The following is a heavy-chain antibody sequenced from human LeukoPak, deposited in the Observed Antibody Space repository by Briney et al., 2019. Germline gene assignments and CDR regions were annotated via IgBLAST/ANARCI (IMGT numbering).Heavy chain of an antibody. V-gene: IGHV3-30-3*01. CDR3: ASLYGDPSDY. CDR1: GFTFSSYA. D-gene: IGHD4-17*01. CDR2: ISYDGSNK. Sequence: GGSLRLSCAPSGFTFSSYAMHWVRQAPGKGLEWVAVISYDGSNKYYADSVKGRFTISRDNSKNTLYLQMNSLRAEDTAVYYCASLYGDPSDYWGQGTLVTVSS. J-gene: IGHJ4*02.